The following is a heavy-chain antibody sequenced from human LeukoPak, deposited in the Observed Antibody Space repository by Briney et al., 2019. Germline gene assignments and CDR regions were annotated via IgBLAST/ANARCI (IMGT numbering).Heavy chain of an antibody. J-gene: IGHJ6*03. CDR2: INPNSGGT. V-gene: IGHV1-2*02. CDR3: ARAAGEDYGDYVRPSYYYYMDV. Sequence: GASVKVSCKASGYTFTGYYMHWVRQAPGQGLEWMGWINPNSGGTNYAQKFQGRVTMTRDTSISTVYMELSRLRSDDTAVYYCARAAGEDYGDYVRPSYYYYMDVWGKGTTVTISS. D-gene: IGHD4-17*01. CDR1: GYTFTGYY.